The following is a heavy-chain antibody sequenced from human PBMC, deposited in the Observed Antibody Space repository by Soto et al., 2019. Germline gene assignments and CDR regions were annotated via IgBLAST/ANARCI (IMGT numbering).Heavy chain of an antibody. CDR3: AKVSLLLYYYYYMDV. CDR1: GFTFSSYA. D-gene: IGHD2-15*01. Sequence: GSLRLSCAASGFTFSSYAMSWVRQAPGKGLEWVSAISGSGGSTYYADSVKGRFTISRDNSKNTLYLQMNSLRAEDTAVYYCAKVSLLLYYYYYMDVWGKGTTVTVSS. CDR2: ISGSGGST. J-gene: IGHJ6*03. V-gene: IGHV3-23*01.